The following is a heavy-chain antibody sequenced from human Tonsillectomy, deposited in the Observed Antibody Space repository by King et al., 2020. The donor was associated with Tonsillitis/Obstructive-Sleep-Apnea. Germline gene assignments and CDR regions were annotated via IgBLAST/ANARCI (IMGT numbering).Heavy chain of an antibody. J-gene: IGHJ3*02. CDR3: ARHIGYCSSTSGYDAFDI. D-gene: IGHD2-2*01. CDR1: GGSISSISYY. Sequence: QLQESGPGLVKPWETLSLTCTVSGGSISSISYYWGWIRQPPGTGVEWIGSIYDSGRTYYNPSLKSRVTISVATSKNQFSLKLSSVTAADTSVYYCARHIGYCSSTSGYDAFDIWGQGTMVTVSS. CDR2: IYDSGRT. V-gene: IGHV4-39*01.